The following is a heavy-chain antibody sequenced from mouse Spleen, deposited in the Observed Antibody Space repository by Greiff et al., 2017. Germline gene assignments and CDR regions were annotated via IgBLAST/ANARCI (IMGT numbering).Heavy chain of an antibody. D-gene: IGHD1-2*01. J-gene: IGHJ2*01. CDR2: ISGGGGNT. CDR1: GFTFSSYT. V-gene: IGHV5-9*01. Sequence: EVQRVESGGGLVKPGGSLKLSCAASGFTFSSYTMSWVRQTPEKRLEWVATISGGGGNTYYPDSVKGRFTISRDNAKNTLYLQMSSLRSEDTALYYCARHHYGPYYFDYWGQGTTLTVSS. CDR3: ARHHYGPYYFDY.